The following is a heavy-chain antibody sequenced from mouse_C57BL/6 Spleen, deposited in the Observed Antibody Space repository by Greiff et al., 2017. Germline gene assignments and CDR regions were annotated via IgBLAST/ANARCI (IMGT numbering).Heavy chain of an antibody. CDR2: INPNNGGT. V-gene: IGHV1-18*01. J-gene: IGHJ4*01. Sequence: VQLQQSGPELVKPGASVKIPCKASGYTFTDYNMDWVKQSHGKSLEWIGDINPNNGGTIYNQKFKGKATLTVDKSSSTAYMELRSLTSEDTAVYYCARGGLIYYYGSRNAMDYWGQGTSVTVSS. CDR3: ARGGLIYYYGSRNAMDY. D-gene: IGHD1-1*01. CDR1: GYTFTDYN.